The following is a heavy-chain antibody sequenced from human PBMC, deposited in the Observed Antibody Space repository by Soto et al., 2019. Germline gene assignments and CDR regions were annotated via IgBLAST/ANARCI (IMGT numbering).Heavy chain of an antibody. D-gene: IGHD3-10*01. CDR2: INPGNGNT. Sequence: ASVKVSCKASGYTFTNYAIHWVRQAPGQRLEWMGWINPGNGNTKNSQKFQGRVTMTTDTSTSTAYMELRSLRSDDTAVYYCARASHTMVRGVITTTLYGMDVWGQGTTVTVSS. CDR3: ARASHTMVRGVITTTLYGMDV. J-gene: IGHJ6*02. V-gene: IGHV1-3*01. CDR1: GYTFTNYA.